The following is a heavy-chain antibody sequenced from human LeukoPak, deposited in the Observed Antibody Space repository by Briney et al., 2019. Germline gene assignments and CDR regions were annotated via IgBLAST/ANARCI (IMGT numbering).Heavy chain of an antibody. J-gene: IGHJ4*02. Sequence: PSETLSLTCAVFGGSFSGYYWSWIRQPPGKGLEWIGEINHSGSTNYNPSLKSRVTISVDTSKNQFSLKLSSVTAADTAVYYCARWVVRSSSFYYFDYWGQGTLVTVSS. CDR2: INHSGST. CDR3: ARWVVRSSSFYYFDY. D-gene: IGHD6-13*01. CDR1: GGSFSGYY. V-gene: IGHV4-34*01.